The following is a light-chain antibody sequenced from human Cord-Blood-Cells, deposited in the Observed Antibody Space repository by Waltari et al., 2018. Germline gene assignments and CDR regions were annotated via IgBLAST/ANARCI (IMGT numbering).Light chain of an antibody. CDR2: WAS. J-gene: IGKJ2*01. Sequence: DIVMTQSPDSLAVSLGERATINCKSSQSVLYSSNNKNYLAWYQQKPGQPPKLLIYWASTRESGVPYRFSCSGSGTDFTLTISSLQAEDVAVYYCQQYYSTPYTFGQGTKLEIK. V-gene: IGKV4-1*01. CDR1: QSVLYSSNNKNY. CDR3: QQYYSTPYT.